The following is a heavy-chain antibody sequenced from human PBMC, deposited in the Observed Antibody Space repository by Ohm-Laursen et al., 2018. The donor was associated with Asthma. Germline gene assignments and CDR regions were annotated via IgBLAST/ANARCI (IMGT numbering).Heavy chain of an antibody. CDR1: GFTFSSYS. D-gene: IGHD3-22*01. J-gene: IGHJ4*02. CDR2: ISSSSSTI. CDR3: ARDEYYDSSGLRVGSY. V-gene: IGHV3-48*01. Sequence: SLRLSRAASGFTFSSYSMNWVRQAPGKGLEWVSYISSSSSTIYYADSVKGRFTISRDNAKNSLYLQMNSLRAEDTAVYYCARDEYYDSSGLRVGSYWGQGTLVTVSS.